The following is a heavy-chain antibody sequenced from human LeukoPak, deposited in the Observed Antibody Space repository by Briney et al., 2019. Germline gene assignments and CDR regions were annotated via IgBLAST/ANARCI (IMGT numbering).Heavy chain of an antibody. CDR1: GGSISSGSYY. Sequence: TSETLSLTCTVSGGSISSGSYYWSWIRQPAGKGLEWIGRMYTSGSTNYNPSLKSRLTISADTSKNQFSLKLSSVTAADTAVYYCASPIAVAGTDDAFDIWGQGTMVTVSS. V-gene: IGHV4-61*02. D-gene: IGHD6-19*01. J-gene: IGHJ3*02. CDR2: MYTSGST. CDR3: ASPIAVAGTDDAFDI.